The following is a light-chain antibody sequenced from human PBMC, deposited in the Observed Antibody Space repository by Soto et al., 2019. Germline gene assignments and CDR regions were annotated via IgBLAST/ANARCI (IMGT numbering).Light chain of an antibody. V-gene: IGKV1-5*03. CDR3: QQCNSYPPT. CDR1: QSISSW. J-gene: IGKJ1*01. Sequence: IQMTQSPSTLSASVGDRVTITCRASQSISSWLAWYQQQPGKAPKVLIYKASNLQSGVPSRFSGSGSGTDFTLTISRLQPDDFATYYCQQCNSYPPTFGQGTTVDIK. CDR2: KAS.